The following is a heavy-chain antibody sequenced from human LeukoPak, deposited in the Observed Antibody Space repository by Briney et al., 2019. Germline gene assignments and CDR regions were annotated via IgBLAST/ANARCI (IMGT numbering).Heavy chain of an antibody. J-gene: IGHJ4*02. V-gene: IGHV4-59*11. CDR3: ARDAY. CDR1: GISIGCHY. CDR2: VYNSGTT. Sequence: SETLSLTCTASGISIGCHYWSWIPQSPGKGLEWIGCVYNSGTTVYNPSLTGRVTISVDTSKNQYSLNLRSVTAADAAVYYCARDAYWGQGILVTVSS.